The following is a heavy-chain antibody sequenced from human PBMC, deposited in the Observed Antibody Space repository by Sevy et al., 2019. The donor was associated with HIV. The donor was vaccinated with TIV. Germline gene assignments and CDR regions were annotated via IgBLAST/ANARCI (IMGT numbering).Heavy chain of an antibody. CDR3: ARGIELWSPFDY. Sequence: GGSLRLSCAASGFTFSTYPMNWVRQAPGKELEWISYISSSSDVIQYADSVKGRFTISRDNSKNTLYLQMNSLRAEDTAIYYCARGIELWSPFDYWGQGTLVTVSS. V-gene: IGHV3-48*01. CDR1: GFTFSTYP. CDR2: ISSSSDVI. J-gene: IGHJ4*02. D-gene: IGHD2-21*01.